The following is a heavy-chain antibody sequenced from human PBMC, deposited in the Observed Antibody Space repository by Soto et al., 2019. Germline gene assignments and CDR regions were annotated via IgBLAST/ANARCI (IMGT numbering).Heavy chain of an antibody. Sequence: QLEESGGGLIQPGGSLRLSCAASGFTVSSNDMNWVRQAPGKGLEWVSIIYSGGTTYYADPVKGRFTISRDNSKNTVFRQMNSLRNEDTAVYYCTGYSEDGTKGRWFDVWGQGTLVIVSS. CDR1: GFTVSSND. V-gene: IGHV3-53*01. D-gene: IGHD2-15*01. J-gene: IGHJ5*02. CDR3: TGYSEDGTKGRWFDV. CDR2: IYSGGTT.